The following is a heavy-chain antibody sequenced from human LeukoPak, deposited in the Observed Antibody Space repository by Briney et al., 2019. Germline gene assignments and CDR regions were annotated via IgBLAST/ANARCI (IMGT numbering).Heavy chain of an antibody. D-gene: IGHD6-6*01. CDR2: INAGNGNT. Sequence: ASVKVSCKASGYTFTSYAIYWVRQAPGQRLEWMGWINAGNGNTKYSQKFQGRVTITRDTSATTAYMELSSLRSEDTAVYYRARRVSSSDAFDIWGQGTRVTVSS. CDR1: GYTFTSYA. CDR3: ARRVSSSDAFDI. V-gene: IGHV1-3*01. J-gene: IGHJ3*02.